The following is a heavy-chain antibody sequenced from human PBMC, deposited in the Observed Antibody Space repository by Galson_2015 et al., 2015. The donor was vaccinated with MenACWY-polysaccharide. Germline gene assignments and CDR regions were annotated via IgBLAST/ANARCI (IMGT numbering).Heavy chain of an antibody. CDR3: ATVTGDYARGSLDN. D-gene: IGHD4-17*01. Sequence: SLRLSCAASGFTFTASGMHWVRQAPGKGLEWVAVISYDGIHKHYTNSVRGRFTIYRDNSKNTLYLQINSLRAEDTAAYYCATVTGDYARGSLDNWGQGTLVAVSS. J-gene: IGHJ4*02. CDR2: ISYDGIHK. V-gene: IGHV3-30*03. CDR1: GFTFTASG.